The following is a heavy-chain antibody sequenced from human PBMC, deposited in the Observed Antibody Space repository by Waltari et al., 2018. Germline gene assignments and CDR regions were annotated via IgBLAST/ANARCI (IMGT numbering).Heavy chain of an antibody. CDR3: ARDGGGNGYIHY. D-gene: IGHD3-16*01. CDR1: GFTLSSSY. Sequence: EVQLVESGGGLVQPGGSLRLSCEASGFTLSSSYMHWVRQVPGKGLVWVSRINTDGRSANYADSVKGRCTISRDNGKNTLYLQMNSLRAEDTAVYYCARDGGGNGYIHYWGQGTLVTVSS. V-gene: IGHV3-74*01. J-gene: IGHJ4*02. CDR2: INTDGRSA.